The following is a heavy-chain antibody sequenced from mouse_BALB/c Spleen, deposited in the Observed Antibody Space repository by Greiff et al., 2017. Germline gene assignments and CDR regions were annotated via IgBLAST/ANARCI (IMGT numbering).Heavy chain of an antibody. D-gene: IGHD1-1*01. J-gene: IGHJ3*01. CDR3: ARYDYGSRYVGFAY. CDR2: IWAGGST. Sequence: VKLMESGPGLVAPSQSLSITCTVSGFSLTSYGVTWVRQPPGKGVEWLGVIWAGGSTKYNSALMSRLSISKDNSKSQVFLIMNSLQTDDTAMYYCARYDYGSRYVGFAYWGQGTLVTVSA. V-gene: IGHV2-9*02. CDR1: GFSLTSYG.